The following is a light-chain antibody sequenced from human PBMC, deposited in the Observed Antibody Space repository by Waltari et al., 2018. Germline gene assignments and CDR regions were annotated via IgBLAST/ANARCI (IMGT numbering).Light chain of an antibody. V-gene: IGKV3-11*01. CDR2: DAS. Sequence: EIVLTQSPAPLSLSPGERATLPCRASQSVSSYLAWYQQKPGQAPRLLIYDASNRATGIPARFSGSGSGTDFTLTISSLEPEDFAVYYCQQRGNWPRTFGQGTKVEIK. CDR3: QQRGNWPRT. J-gene: IGKJ1*01. CDR1: QSVSSY.